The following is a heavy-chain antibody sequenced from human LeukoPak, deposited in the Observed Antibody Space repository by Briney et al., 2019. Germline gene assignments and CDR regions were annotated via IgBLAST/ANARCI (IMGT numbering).Heavy chain of an antibody. Sequence: GASVKVSCKASGGTFSSYAISWVRQAPGQGLEWMGGIIPIFGTANYAQKFQGRVTITADESTSTAYMELSSLRSEDTAVYYCAMGPYSGYEPGGMDWFDPWGQGTLVTVSS. CDR3: AMGPYSGYEPGGMDWFDP. D-gene: IGHD5-12*01. CDR1: GGTFSSYA. J-gene: IGHJ5*02. CDR2: IIPIFGTA. V-gene: IGHV1-69*13.